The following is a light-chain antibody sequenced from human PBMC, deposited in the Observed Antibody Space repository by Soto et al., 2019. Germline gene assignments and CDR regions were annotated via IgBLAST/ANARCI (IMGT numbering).Light chain of an antibody. CDR3: QQRKHWPPLT. J-gene: IGKJ5*01. CDR1: HNVDIY. CDR2: DAS. Sequence: EVVLTQSPATLSLSPGETATLSCRASHNVDIYLAWYQQKPGQAPRLLIYDASNRATGIPARFSVSGSGTDFTLTISSQEPEDSAVYYCQQRKHWPPLTYGQGTRLE. V-gene: IGKV3-11*01.